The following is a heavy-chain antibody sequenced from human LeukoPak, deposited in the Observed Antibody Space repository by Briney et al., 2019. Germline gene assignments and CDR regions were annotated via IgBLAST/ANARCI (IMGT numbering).Heavy chain of an antibody. CDR3: AKDTSHYYDSSGSGWSDI. V-gene: IGHV4-61*02. CDR1: GGSISSGSYY. D-gene: IGHD3-22*01. Sequence: SQTLSLICTVSGGSISSGSYYWSWIRQPAGKGLEWIGRIYTSGSTNYNPSLKSRVTISVDTSKNQFSLKLSSVTAADTALYYCAKDTSHYYDSSGSGWSDIWGQGTMVTVSS. J-gene: IGHJ3*02. CDR2: IYTSGST.